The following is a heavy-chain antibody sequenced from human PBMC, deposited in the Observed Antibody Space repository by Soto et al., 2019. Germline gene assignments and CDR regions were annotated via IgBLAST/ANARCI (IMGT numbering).Heavy chain of an antibody. CDR3: ARVGWSGYSRSYYYYYGMDV. CDR2: IYYSGST. Sequence: PSETLSLTCTVSGGSISSYYWSWIRQPPGKGLEWIGYIYYSGSTNYNPSLKSRVTISVDTSKNQFSLKLSSVTAADTAVYYCARVGWSGYSRSYYYYYGMDVWGQGTTVTVSS. CDR1: GGSISSYY. V-gene: IGHV4-59*01. D-gene: IGHD3-3*01. J-gene: IGHJ6*02.